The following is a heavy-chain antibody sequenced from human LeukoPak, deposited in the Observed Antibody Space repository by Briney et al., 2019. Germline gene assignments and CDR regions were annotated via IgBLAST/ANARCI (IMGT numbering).Heavy chain of an antibody. D-gene: IGHD6-13*01. V-gene: IGHV4-39*01. CDR1: GGSISSSSYY. J-gene: IGHJ3*02. CDR2: IYYSGST. Sequence: SETLSLTCTVSGGSISSSSYYWGWIRRPPGKGLEWIGSIYYSGSTYYNPSLKSRVTISVDTSKNQFSLKLSSVTAADTAVYYCARWYSSSWPADGAFDIWGQGTMVTVSS. CDR3: ARWYSSSWPADGAFDI.